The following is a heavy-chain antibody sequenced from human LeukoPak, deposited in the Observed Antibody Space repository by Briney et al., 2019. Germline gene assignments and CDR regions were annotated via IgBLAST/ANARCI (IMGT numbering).Heavy chain of an antibody. CDR2: ITSNGDSK. Sequence: GGSLRLSCAASGFSFSTYTMHWVRQAPGKGLEYVSAITSNGDSKYYASSVKGRFTISRDNYKNTLYLQMGSLTTEDVALYYCAREFCDTNNCYKAALAYWGQGTLVSGSS. D-gene: IGHD2-2*02. CDR1: GFSFSTYT. J-gene: IGHJ4*02. CDR3: AREFCDTNNCYKAALAY. V-gene: IGHV3-64*01.